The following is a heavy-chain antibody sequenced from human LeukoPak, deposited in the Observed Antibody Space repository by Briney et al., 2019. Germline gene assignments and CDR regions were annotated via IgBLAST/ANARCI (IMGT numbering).Heavy chain of an antibody. D-gene: IGHD3-22*01. V-gene: IGHV3-23*01. CDR1: GFTFSGYA. J-gene: IGHJ1*01. CDR2: ISGSGGST. CDR3: AKSHYYDSSGHYGFFQH. Sequence: PGGSLRLSCAASGFTFSGYAMSWVRQAPGKGLEWVSVISGSGGSTYYADSVKGRFTISRDNSKNTLYLQMNSLRAEDTAVYHCAKSHYYDSSGHYGFFQHWGQGTLVTVSS.